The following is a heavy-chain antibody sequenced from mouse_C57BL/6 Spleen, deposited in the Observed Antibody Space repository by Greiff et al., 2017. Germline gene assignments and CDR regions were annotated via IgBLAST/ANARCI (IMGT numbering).Heavy chain of an antibody. CDR2: IIPNNGGT. CDR3: ARRSSYYGWFAY. D-gene: IGHD1-1*01. CDR1: GYTFTDYY. V-gene: IGHV1-26*01. Sequence: VQLQQSGPELVKPGASVKISCKASGYTFTDYYMNWVKQSHGKSLEWIGDIIPNNGGTSYNQKFKGKATLTVDTSSSTAYMELRSLTSEASAVYYCARRSSYYGWFAYWGQGTLVTVSA. J-gene: IGHJ3*01.